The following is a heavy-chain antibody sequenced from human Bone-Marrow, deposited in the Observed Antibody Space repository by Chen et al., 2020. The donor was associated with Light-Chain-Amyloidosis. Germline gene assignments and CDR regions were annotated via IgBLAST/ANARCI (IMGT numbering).Heavy chain of an antibody. CDR3: ARDGSSLRSSYPYYYYYMDV. D-gene: IGHD6-6*01. CDR1: GFTFHDYW. CDR2: IKSDGSAT. V-gene: IGHV3-74*01. Sequence: EVQLVESGGGLVQPGGALRLSCAASGFTFHDYWLHWVRQVPGKGLVWVARIKSDGSATNYADSVKGRFTVSRDNAKNTLYLQMNSLRAEDTAVYYCARDGSSLRSSYPYYYYYMDVWGKGTTVTVSS. J-gene: IGHJ6*03.